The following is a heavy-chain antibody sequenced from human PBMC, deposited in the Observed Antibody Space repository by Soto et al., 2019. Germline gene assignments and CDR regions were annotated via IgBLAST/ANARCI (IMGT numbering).Heavy chain of an antibody. CDR2: IIPILGIA. CDR1: GGTFSSYT. V-gene: IGHV1-69*02. J-gene: IGHJ1*01. Sequence: QVQLVQSGAEVKKPGSSVKVSCKASGGTFSSYTISWVRQAPGQGLEWRGRIIPILGIANYAQKFQGRVTITADKSTSTAYMDLSSLRSEDTAVYYCARHSDTKIVEHWGQGTLVTVSS. CDR3: ARHSDTKIVEH. D-gene: IGHD3-22*01.